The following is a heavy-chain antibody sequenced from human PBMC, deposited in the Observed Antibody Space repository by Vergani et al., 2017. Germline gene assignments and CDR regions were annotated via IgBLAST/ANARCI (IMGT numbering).Heavy chain of an antibody. Sequence: EVQLLESGGGLVQPGGSLRLSCAASGFTFSSYAMSWVRQAPGKGLEWVSAISGSGGSTYYADSVKGRFTISRDNSKNTLYLQMNSLRAEDTAVYYCAKVWYDFWSGYSPYGYYYYGMDVWGQGTTVTVSS. V-gene: IGHV3-23*01. CDR1: GFTFSSYA. D-gene: IGHD3-3*01. CDR3: AKVWYDFWSGYSPYGYYYYGMDV. CDR2: ISGSGGST. J-gene: IGHJ6*02.